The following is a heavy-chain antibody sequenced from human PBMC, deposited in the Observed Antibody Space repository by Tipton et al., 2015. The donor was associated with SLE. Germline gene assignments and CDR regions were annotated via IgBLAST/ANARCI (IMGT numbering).Heavy chain of an antibody. Sequence: TLSLTCTVSGSSISSGSYYWSWIRQPPGKGLEWIGSIYHSGSTYYNPSLKSRVTIAVDTSKNQFSLKVSSVTAADTAVYYCARAEAVAAVHYWGQGTLVTVSS. CDR3: ARAEAVAAVHY. J-gene: IGHJ4*02. CDR2: IYHSGST. V-gene: IGHV4-39*07. D-gene: IGHD6-19*01. CDR1: GSSISSGSYY.